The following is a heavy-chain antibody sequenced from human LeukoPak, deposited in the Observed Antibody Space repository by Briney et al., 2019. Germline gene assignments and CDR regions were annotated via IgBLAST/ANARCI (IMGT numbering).Heavy chain of an antibody. CDR1: GFTFSSYG. CDR2: IRYDGSNK. D-gene: IGHD3-3*01. J-gene: IGHJ4*02. V-gene: IGHV3-30*02. CDR3: ARDYYDFWSGMYYFDY. Sequence: GGSLRLSCAASGFTFSSYGMHWVRQAPGKGLEWVAFIRYDGSNKYYADSVKGRFTISRDNAKNSLYLQMNSLRAEDTAVYYCARDYYDFWSGMYYFDYWGQGTLVTVSS.